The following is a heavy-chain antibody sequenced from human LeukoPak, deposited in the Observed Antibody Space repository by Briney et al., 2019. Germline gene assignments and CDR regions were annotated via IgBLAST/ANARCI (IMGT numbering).Heavy chain of an antibody. CDR2: MNPNSGNT. Sequence: ASVKVSCKASGYTFTSYDINWVRQSTRQGLEWMGWMNPNSGNTGYAQKFQGRVTMTRNTSISTAYMELSSLRSEDTAVYYCARAPILVVPAYYYYYYMDVWGKGTTVTVSS. CDR3: ARAPILVVPAYYYYYYMDV. D-gene: IGHD2-2*01. J-gene: IGHJ6*03. CDR1: GYTFTSYD. V-gene: IGHV1-8*01.